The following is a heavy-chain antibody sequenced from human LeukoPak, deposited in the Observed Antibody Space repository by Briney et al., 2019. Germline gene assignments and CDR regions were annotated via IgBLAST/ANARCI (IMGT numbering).Heavy chain of an antibody. Sequence: GRSLRLSCAASGFTFHDYAMYWVRQAPGKGLEWVSGISWNSGSIGYADSVKGRFTISRDNAKNSLYLQMNSLRAEDMALYYCARIRDIASARYNFFDPWGQGTLVTVSS. J-gene: IGHJ5*02. D-gene: IGHD6-13*01. V-gene: IGHV3-9*03. CDR1: GFTFHDYA. CDR2: ISWNSGSI. CDR3: ARIRDIASARYNFFDP.